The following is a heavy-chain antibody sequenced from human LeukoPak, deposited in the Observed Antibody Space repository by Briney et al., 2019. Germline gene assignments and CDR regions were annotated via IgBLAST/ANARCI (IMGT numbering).Heavy chain of an antibody. CDR1: GFTVSSNY. J-gene: IGHJ3*02. CDR2: IYSGGST. D-gene: IGHD6-13*01. V-gene: IGHV3-66*01. Sequence: PGGSLRLSCAASGFTVSSNYMSWVRQAPGKGLQWVSVIYSGGSTYYADSVKGRFTISRDNSKNTLYLQMNSLRAEDTAVYYCARAGRYSSSWYQPPDAFDIWGQGTMVTVSS. CDR3: ARAGRYSSSWYQPPDAFDI.